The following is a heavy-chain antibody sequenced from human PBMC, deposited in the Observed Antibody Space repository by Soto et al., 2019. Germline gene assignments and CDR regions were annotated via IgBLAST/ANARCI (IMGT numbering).Heavy chain of an antibody. J-gene: IGHJ5*02. CDR2: IAYSGDA. D-gene: IGHD3-3*01. CDR1: GANISGSYSH. CDR3: ARDFGRSAIGP. V-gene: IGHV4-61*05. Sequence: SETLSLTCVASGANISGSYSHWVRLRKTTGKGLGWIGDIAYSGDAYYTRSRRRRVTISAERSEKMFFLTLKSVTAADSSVYFGARDFGRSAIGPWGQGTSVTVSS.